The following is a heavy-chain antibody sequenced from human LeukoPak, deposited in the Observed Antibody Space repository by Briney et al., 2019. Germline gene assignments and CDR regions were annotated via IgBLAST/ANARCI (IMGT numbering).Heavy chain of an antibody. CDR1: GGSISSYY. Sequence: SETLSLTCTVSGGSISSYYWSWIRQPPGKGLEWIGYVDHTGSTKFNPSLNGRVSISRDTSNNFFSLRLRSVTAADTAVYFCARGRVSSSTWYSTYYYFFYMDFWGKGTTVTVSS. D-gene: IGHD4-11*01. CDR2: VDHTGST. J-gene: IGHJ6*03. CDR3: ARGRVSSSTWYSTYYYFFYMDF. V-gene: IGHV4-59*01.